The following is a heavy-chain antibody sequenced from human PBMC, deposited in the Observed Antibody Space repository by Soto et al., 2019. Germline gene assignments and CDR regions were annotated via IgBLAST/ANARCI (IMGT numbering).Heavy chain of an antibody. CDR1: GFTFSSYG. J-gene: IGHJ4*02. CDR3: AKDQDFGMDYYFDY. D-gene: IGHD1-20*01. Sequence: GGSLRLSCAASGFTFSSYGMHWVRQAPGKGLEWVAVISYDGSNKYYADSVKGRFTISRDNSKNTLYLQMNSLRAEDTAVYYCAKDQDFGMDYYFDYWGQGTLVTVSS. CDR2: ISYDGSNK. V-gene: IGHV3-30*18.